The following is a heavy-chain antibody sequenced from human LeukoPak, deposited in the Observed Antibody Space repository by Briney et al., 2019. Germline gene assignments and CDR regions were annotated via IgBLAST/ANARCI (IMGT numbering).Heavy chain of an antibody. D-gene: IGHD2-15*01. CDR3: ARNTQIRRAPYYYYYMDV. CDR1: GGSISSYY. CDR2: IYSSGST. Sequence: SETLSLTCTVSGGSISSYYWSWIRQPAGKGLEWIGRIYSSGSTNYNPSLKSRVTMSVDTSKNQFSLKLSSLTDAHTAVYYCARNTQIRRAPYYYYYMDVWGKGTTVTISS. V-gene: IGHV4-4*07. J-gene: IGHJ6*03.